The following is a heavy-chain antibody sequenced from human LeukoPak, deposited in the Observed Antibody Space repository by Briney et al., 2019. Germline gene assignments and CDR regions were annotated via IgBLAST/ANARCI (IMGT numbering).Heavy chain of an antibody. CDR2: INPYNGNT. V-gene: IGHV1-18*04. Sequence: ASVKVSCKASGNTFTGYGISWVRQAPGQGLEWMGWINPYNGNTNYAQKLQGRVTMTTDTSTSTAYMGRRSLRSDDTAVYYCASIVRRCGGGSCYSPSWWFDPWGQGTLVTVSS. D-gene: IGHD2-15*01. J-gene: IGHJ5*02. CDR1: GNTFTGYG. CDR3: ASIVRRCGGGSCYSPSWWFDP.